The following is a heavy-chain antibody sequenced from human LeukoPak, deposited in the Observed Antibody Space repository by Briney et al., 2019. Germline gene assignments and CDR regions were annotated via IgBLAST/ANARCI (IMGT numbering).Heavy chain of an antibody. CDR3: ARPLIPGIAAARDY. Sequence: SETLSLTCTVSGGSISSYYWSWIRQPPGKGLEWIGYIYYSGSTNYNPSLKSRVTISVDTSKNQFSLKLSSVTAADTAVYYCARPLIPGIAAARDYWGQGTLVTVSS. J-gene: IGHJ4*02. V-gene: IGHV4-59*01. CDR1: GGSISSYY. D-gene: IGHD6-13*01. CDR2: IYYSGST.